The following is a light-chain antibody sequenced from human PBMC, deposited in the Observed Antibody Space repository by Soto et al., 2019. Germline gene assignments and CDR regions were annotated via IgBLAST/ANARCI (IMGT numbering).Light chain of an antibody. CDR3: QQYNNWPPLT. V-gene: IGKV3-20*01. CDR2: GAS. Sequence: DIVLTQSPGTLSLSPGDRAALSCGASQSLSNNFLAWYQQKPGQAPRLLISGASSRATGIPDRFSGSGSGTDFTLTISSLQSEDFAIYYCQQYNNWPPLTFGGGTKVEIK. CDR1: QSLSNNF. J-gene: IGKJ4*01.